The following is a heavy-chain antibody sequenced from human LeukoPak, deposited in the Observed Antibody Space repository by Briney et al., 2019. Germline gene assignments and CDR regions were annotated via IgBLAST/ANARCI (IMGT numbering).Heavy chain of an antibody. Sequence: GGSLRLSCAASGFTFSSYAMSWVRQAPGKGLEWVSAISGSGGSTYYADSAKGRFTISRDNSKNTLYLQMNSLRAEDTAVYYCAKGRRGAAAAGRMFDYWGQGTLVTVSS. CDR1: GFTFSSYA. CDR3: AKGRRGAAAAGRMFDY. CDR2: ISGSGGST. J-gene: IGHJ4*02. D-gene: IGHD6-13*01. V-gene: IGHV3-23*01.